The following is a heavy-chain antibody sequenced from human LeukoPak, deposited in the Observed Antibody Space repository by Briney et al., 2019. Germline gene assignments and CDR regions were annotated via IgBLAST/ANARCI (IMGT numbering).Heavy chain of an antibody. J-gene: IGHJ4*02. D-gene: IGHD3-22*01. CDR2: IGSYKDNT. CDR1: GYTFTDYY. CDR3: ARDMESYDSRGYLLFEN. Sequence: GASVKVSCKASGYTFTDYYMHWVRQAPGQGLEWMAWIGSYKDNTNYAQKFQGRLTLTRDPSTTTVYMELRNLRSDDTAIYYCARDMESYDSRGYLLFENWGQGTLVTVSS. V-gene: IGHV1-18*04.